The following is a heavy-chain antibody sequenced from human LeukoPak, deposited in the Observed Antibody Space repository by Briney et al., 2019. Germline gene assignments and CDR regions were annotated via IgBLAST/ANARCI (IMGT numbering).Heavy chain of an antibody. D-gene: IGHD4-17*01. CDR3: ARPYGAAGLD. V-gene: IGHV4-34*01. CDR1: GGSFSGYY. CDR2: IYYSGST. J-gene: IGHJ4*02. Sequence: PSETLSLTCAVYGGSFSGYYWSWIRQPPGKGLEWIGSIYYSGSTYYNPSLKSRVTISVDTSKNQFSLKLSSVTAADTAVYYCARPYGAAGLDWGQGTLVTVSS.